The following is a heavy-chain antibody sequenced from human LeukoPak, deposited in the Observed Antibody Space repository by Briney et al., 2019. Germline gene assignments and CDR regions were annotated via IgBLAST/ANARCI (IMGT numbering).Heavy chain of an antibody. CDR3: ANERKGGYIVVVTATNFDY. J-gene: IGHJ4*02. CDR2: ISGSGGST. Sequence: GGSLRLSCAASGFTFSSYAMSWVRQAPGKGLEWVSAISGSGGSTYYADSVKGRFTISRDNSKNTLYLQMNSLRAEDTAVYYCANERKGGYIVVVTATNFDYWGQGTLVTVSS. V-gene: IGHV3-23*01. CDR1: GFTFSSYA. D-gene: IGHD2-21*02.